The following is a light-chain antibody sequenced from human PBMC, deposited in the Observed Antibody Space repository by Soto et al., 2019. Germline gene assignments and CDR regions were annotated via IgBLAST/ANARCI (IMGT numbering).Light chain of an antibody. J-gene: IGLJ2*01. V-gene: IGLV1-51*01. CDR1: SSNIGNNY. Sequence: QSVLTQPPSVSAAPGQKVTISCSGSSSNIGNNYVFWYQQLPGTAPKLLIYDNDKPPSGIPDRFSGSKSGTSATLGITGLQTGDEADYYCATWDRSLSVGVFGGGTKLTVL. CDR3: ATWDRSLSVGV. CDR2: DND.